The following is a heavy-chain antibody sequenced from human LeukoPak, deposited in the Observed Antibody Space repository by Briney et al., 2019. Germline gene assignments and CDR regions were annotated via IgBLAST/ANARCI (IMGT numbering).Heavy chain of an antibody. J-gene: IGHJ2*01. CDR1: GYTFTAYY. D-gene: IGHD7-27*01. Sequence: GASVKVSCKASGYTFTAYYIHWVRQAPGQGLEWMGWISPNSGGTDYAQKFQGRVTMTRDTSISTAYVELSSLTSDDTAVYYCAIQPWGSGNNWYFDLWGRGTLATVSS. CDR3: AIQPWGSGNNWYFDL. CDR2: ISPNSGGT. V-gene: IGHV1-2*02.